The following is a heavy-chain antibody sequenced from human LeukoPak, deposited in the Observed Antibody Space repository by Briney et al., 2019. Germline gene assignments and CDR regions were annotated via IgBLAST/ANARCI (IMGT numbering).Heavy chain of an antibody. Sequence: VASVKVSCKASGYTFTSYGISWVRQAPGQGLEWMGWISAYNGNTNYAQKLQGRVTMTTDTSTSTAYMELRSLRSDDTAVYYCARASRDYYYDSSGYYYFGPLFDYWGQGTLVTVSS. V-gene: IGHV1-18*01. J-gene: IGHJ4*02. D-gene: IGHD3-22*01. CDR2: ISAYNGNT. CDR3: ARASRDYYYDSSGYYYFGPLFDY. CDR1: GYTFTSYG.